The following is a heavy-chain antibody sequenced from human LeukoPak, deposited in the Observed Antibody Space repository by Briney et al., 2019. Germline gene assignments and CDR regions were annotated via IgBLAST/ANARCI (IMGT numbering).Heavy chain of an antibody. CDR1: GFTFSSYA. V-gene: IGHV3-23*01. CDR2: ISGSGGST. D-gene: IGHD3-22*01. J-gene: IGHJ5*02. CDR3: AKASYYYDRSSWFDP. Sequence: GRSLRLSCAASGFTFSSYAMSWVRQAPGKGLEWVSAISGSGGSTYYADSVKGRFTISRDNSKNTLYLQMNSLRAEDTAVYYCAKASYYYDRSSWFDPWGQGTLVTVSS.